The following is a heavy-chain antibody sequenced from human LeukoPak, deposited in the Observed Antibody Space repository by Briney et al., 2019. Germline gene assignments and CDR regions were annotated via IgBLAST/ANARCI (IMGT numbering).Heavy chain of an antibody. CDR3: PRRATGDSSWHGDY. CDR2: IIPILGIA. J-gene: IGHJ4*02. D-gene: IGHD6-13*01. CDR1: GGTFSSYT. Sequence: ASVKVSCKAAGGTFSSYTISWVRQAPGQGLEWMGRIIPILGIANYAQKFQGRVTITADKSTSTAYMQLSSLRSEDTAVYYCPRRATGDSSWHGDYWGQGTLVTVSS. V-gene: IGHV1-69*02.